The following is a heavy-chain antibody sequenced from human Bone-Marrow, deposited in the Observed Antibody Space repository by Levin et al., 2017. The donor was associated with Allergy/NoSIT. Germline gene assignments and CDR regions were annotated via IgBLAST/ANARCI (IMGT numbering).Heavy chain of an antibody. CDR3: ARGWFGELLSH. V-gene: IGHV3-53*01. CDR1: GFTVSSNY. D-gene: IGHD3-10*01. J-gene: IGHJ4*02. CDR2: IYSGGST. Sequence: PGESLKISCAASGFTVSSNYMSWVRQAPGKGPEWVSVIYSGGSTYYADSVKGRFTISRDNSKNTLYLQMNGLRAEDTAVYCCARGWFGELLSHWGQGTLVTVSS.